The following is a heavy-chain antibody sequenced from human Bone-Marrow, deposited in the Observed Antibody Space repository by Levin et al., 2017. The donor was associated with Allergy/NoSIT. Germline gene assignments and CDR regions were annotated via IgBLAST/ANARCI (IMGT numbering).Heavy chain of an antibody. CDR1: GASIRSYY. CDR2: IFYSGST. V-gene: IGHV4-59*01. Sequence: PSETLSLTCTVSGASIRSYYWSWIRQPPGKGLEWIGYIFYSGSTNYHPSLKSRVMMSVDMSKNQFSLRLDSVTAADTAVYYCAGQEGPNAFDMWGQGTMVTVSS. CDR3: AGQEGPNAFDM. J-gene: IGHJ3*02.